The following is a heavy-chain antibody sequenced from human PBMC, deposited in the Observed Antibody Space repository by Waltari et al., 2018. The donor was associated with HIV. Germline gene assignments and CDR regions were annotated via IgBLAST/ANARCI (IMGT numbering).Heavy chain of an antibody. V-gene: IGHV3-33*01. CDR3: ARDQEFMTTVTPLAY. D-gene: IGHD4-4*01. J-gene: IGHJ4*02. CDR1: GLPCTNYG. CDR2: IWYDGSKT. Sequence: HVQLVVSGGGVVWPGGTRRLSGRALGLPCTNYGIAWVRQAPGKGLEWVAVIWYDGSKTYYEGSVKGRFTISRDTSKNTVYLQMSSLRAEDTALYYCARDQEFMTTVTPLAYWGQGTPVTVSS.